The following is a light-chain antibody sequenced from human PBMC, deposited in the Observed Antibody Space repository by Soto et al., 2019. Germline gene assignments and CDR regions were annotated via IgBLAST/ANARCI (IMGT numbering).Light chain of an antibody. CDR3: QQAHSFPPT. V-gene: IGKV1-12*01. CDR2: SAY. CDR1: QGISSW. J-gene: IGKJ1*01. Sequence: DIQMTQSPSSVSASVGDRVTITCRASQGISSWLAWYQQRPGKAPKLLIYSAYTLQSGVTSRFGGSGSGTDFTLTISSLQPEDFATYYCQQAHSFPPTFGQGTQVEIK.